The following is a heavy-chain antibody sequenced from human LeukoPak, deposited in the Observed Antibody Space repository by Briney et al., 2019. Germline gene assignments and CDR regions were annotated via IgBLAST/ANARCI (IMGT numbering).Heavy chain of an antibody. D-gene: IGHD4-23*01. J-gene: IGHJ4*02. V-gene: IGHV3-7*01. CDR2: IKQDGSEK. CDR1: GFTFSSYW. Sequence: GGSLRLSCAASGFTFSSYWMSWVRQAPGKGLEWVASIKQDGSEKYYVDSVKGRFTISRDNAKNSLYLQMNSLRAEDTAVYYCARNPYGGYFDYWGQGTLVTVSS. CDR3: ARNPYGGYFDY.